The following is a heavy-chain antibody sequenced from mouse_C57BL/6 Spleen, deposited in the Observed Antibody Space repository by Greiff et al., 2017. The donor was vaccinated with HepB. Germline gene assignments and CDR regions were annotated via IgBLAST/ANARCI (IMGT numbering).Heavy chain of an antibody. Sequence: VQLQQSGAELAKPGASVKLSCKASGYTFTSYWMHWVKQRPGQGLEWIGYINPSSGYTKYNQKFKDKATLTADKSSSTAYMQLSSLTYEDSAVYYCARKVLNTAQVFYYAMDYWGQGTSVTVSS. CDR2: INPSSGYT. J-gene: IGHJ4*01. D-gene: IGHD3-2*02. CDR3: ARKVLNTAQVFYYAMDY. CDR1: GYTFTSYW. V-gene: IGHV1-7*01.